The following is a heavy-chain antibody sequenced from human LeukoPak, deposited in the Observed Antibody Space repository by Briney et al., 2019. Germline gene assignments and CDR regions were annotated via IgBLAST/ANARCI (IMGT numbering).Heavy chain of an antibody. CDR1: GGSISTYY. Sequence: SETLSLTCTVSGGSISTYYWSWIRQPPGKGLEWIGHIYYSGSTNYNPSLKSRVTISVGTSKNQFSLKLSSVTAADTAVYYCARVLRDSSGWYHFDYWGQGTLVTVSS. CDR3: ARVLRDSSGWYHFDY. D-gene: IGHD6-19*01. J-gene: IGHJ4*02. V-gene: IGHV4-59*01. CDR2: IYYSGST.